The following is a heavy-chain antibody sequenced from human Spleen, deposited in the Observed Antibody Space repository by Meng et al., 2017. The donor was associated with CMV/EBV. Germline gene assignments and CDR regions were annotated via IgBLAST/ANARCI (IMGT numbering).Heavy chain of an antibody. V-gene: IGHV1-46*01. D-gene: IGHD6-6*01. J-gene: IGHJ6*02. Sequence: ASVKVSCKASGYTFTSYYMHWVRQAPGQGLEWMGIINPSGGSTSYAQKFQGRVTMTRNTSISTAYMELSSLRSEDTAVYYCARVPAVKPAPRSRKNPHGYYYYGMDVWGQGTTVTVSS. CDR2: INPSGGST. CDR3: ARVPAVKPAPRSRKNPHGYYYYGMDV. CDR1: GYTFTSYY.